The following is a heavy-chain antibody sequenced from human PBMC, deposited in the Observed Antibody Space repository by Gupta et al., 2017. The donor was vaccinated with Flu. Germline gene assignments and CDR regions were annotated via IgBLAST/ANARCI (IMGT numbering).Heavy chain of an antibody. J-gene: IGHJ6*02. D-gene: IGHD6-19*01. CDR1: GNTVVNYY. Sequence: QVQLAQSGPEVKKPGASVKVSCEVSGNTVVNYYIHWVRQAPGQGLEWMGIINPYGGDTTYTQSFQDRVTMTWDTSTSTALMEMTSLRSDDTAVYYCARIRSGWQHNYYYAMDAWGQGTTVTVSS. V-gene: IGHV1-46*01. CDR2: INPYGGDT. CDR3: ARIRSGWQHNYYYAMDA.